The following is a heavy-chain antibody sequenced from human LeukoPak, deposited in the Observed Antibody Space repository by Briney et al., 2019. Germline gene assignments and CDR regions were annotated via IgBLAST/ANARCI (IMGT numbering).Heavy chain of an antibody. V-gene: IGHV4-4*09. CDR3: ARRGNQFDY. J-gene: IGHJ4*02. CDR1: CDSISSYY. D-gene: IGHD1-14*01. Sequence: KPSETLSLTCTVSCDSISSYYWSWIRQPRGEWLEWIGYIYSSVNKNYNPSLKGRVTISTDTPKNQLSLHLTSVTAADTAVYYCARRGNQFDYWGQGTLVTVSS. CDR2: IYSSVNK.